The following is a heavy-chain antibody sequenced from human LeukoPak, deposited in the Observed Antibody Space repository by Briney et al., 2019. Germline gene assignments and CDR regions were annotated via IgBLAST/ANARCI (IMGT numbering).Heavy chain of an antibody. CDR3: ARDDRTAAAGYYYYYMDV. Sequence: GGSLRLSCAASGFTFSDHWMSWIRQAPGKGLEWVANINQGGSDKNYVASVKGQFTISRDNAANSLYLQMDSLRAEDTAVYYCARDDRTAAAGYYYYYMDVWGKGTTVTVSS. D-gene: IGHD6-13*01. CDR1: GFTFSDHW. CDR2: INQGGSDK. J-gene: IGHJ6*03. V-gene: IGHV3-7*01.